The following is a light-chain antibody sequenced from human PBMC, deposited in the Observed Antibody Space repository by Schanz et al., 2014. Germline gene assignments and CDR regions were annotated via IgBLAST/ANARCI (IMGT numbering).Light chain of an antibody. CDR1: SSDVGGYDY. J-gene: IGLJ1*01. V-gene: IGLV2-14*03. Sequence: QSALTQPASVSGSPGQSITISCTGTSSDVGGYDYVSWYQEHPDKAPKLLIYDVSNRPSGVSNRFSGSKSGNTASLTISGLQAEDEADYFCSSYTSSSTLVFGTGTK. CDR3: SSYTSSSTLV. CDR2: DVS.